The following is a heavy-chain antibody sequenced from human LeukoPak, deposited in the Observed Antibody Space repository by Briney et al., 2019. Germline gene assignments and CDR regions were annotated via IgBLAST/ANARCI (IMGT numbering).Heavy chain of an antibody. D-gene: IGHD3-9*01. CDR2: INPNSGGT. CDR3: ARGPERYFDWLLYSDY. Sequence: ASVKVPCKASGYTFTGYYMHWVRQAPGQGLEWMGRINPNSGGTNYAQKFQGRVTMTRDTSISTAYMELSRLRSDDTAVYYCARGPERYFDWLLYSDYWGQGTLVTVSS. V-gene: IGHV1-2*06. CDR1: GYTFTGYY. J-gene: IGHJ4*02.